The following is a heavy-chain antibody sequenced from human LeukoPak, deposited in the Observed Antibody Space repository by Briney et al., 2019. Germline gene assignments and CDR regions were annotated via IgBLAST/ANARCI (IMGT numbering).Heavy chain of an antibody. CDR3: ARERGTDYYYYYMDV. CDR1: GYTFTGYY. Sequence: AASVKVSCKASGYTFTGYYMHWVRQAPGQGLEWMGWINPNSGGTNYAQKFQGRVTMTRDTSISTAYMELRSLRSDDTAVYYCARERGTDYYYYYMDVWGKGTTVTVSS. J-gene: IGHJ6*03. V-gene: IGHV1-2*02. D-gene: IGHD1-1*01. CDR2: INPNSGGT.